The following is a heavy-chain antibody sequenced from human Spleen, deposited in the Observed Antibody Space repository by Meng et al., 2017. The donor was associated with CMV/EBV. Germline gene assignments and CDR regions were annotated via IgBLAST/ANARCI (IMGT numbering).Heavy chain of an antibody. D-gene: IGHD6-19*01. V-gene: IGHV4-30-4*08. J-gene: IGHJ4*02. Sequence: QVHLQESGPGLVKPSQTLSLTCTVSGGSTNSDDYYWTWIRQPPGKGLEWIGYIYHSGRTYYNPSLRSRLSISLDTSKNQFSLNLSSVTAADTAVYYCARGGQWRIRWPTDYWGQGTLVTVSS. CDR2: IYHSGRT. CDR1: GGSTNSDDYY. CDR3: ARGGQWRIRWPTDY.